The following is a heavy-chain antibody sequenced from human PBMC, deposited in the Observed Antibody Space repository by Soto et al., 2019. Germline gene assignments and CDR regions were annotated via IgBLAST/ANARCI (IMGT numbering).Heavy chain of an antibody. D-gene: IGHD3-22*01. J-gene: IGHJ4*02. CDR3: ARATYDSSGYYQYYFDY. Sequence: SVKVSCKASGGTFSSYAISWLRQAPGQGLEWMGGIIPIFGTANYAQKFQGRVTITADESTSTAYMELSSLRSEDTAVYYCARATYDSSGYYQYYFDYWGQGALVTVSS. CDR2: IIPIFGTA. CDR1: GGTFSSYA. V-gene: IGHV1-69*13.